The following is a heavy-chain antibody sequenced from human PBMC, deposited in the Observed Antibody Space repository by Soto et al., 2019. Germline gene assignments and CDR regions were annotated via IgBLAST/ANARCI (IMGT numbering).Heavy chain of an antibody. CDR3: AKENVVVVAATGPFDY. J-gene: IGHJ4*02. Sequence: GESLKISCAASGFTFSSYAMSWVRQAPGKGLEWVSAISGSGGSTYYADSVKGRFTISRDNSKNTLYLQMNSLRAEDTAVYYCAKENVVVVAATGPFDYWGQGTLVTVSS. CDR1: GFTFSSYA. D-gene: IGHD2-15*01. V-gene: IGHV3-23*01. CDR2: ISGSGGST.